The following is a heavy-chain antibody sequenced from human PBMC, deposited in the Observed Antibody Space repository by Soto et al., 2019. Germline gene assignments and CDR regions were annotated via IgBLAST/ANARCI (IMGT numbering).Heavy chain of an antibody. D-gene: IGHD6-6*01. CDR3: AQLYGSFSPPS. J-gene: IGHJ5*02. Sequence: PGGSQILSYAASGFTFSSYAMSWVRQAPGKGLEWVSAISGSGGSTYYADSVKGRFTISRDNSKNTLYLQMNSLRAEDTAVYYCAQLYGSFSPPSWGQGTLVTVSS. CDR1: GFTFSSYA. CDR2: ISGSGGST. V-gene: IGHV3-23*01.